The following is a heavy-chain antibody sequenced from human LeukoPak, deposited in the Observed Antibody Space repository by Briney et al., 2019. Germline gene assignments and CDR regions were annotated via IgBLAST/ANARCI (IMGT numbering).Heavy chain of an antibody. V-gene: IGHV3-30*18. CDR1: GFTFSSYG. D-gene: IGHD5-18*01. J-gene: IGHJ4*02. CDR2: ISYDGSNK. CDR3: AKDGTAMGYFDY. Sequence: GGSLRFSCAASGFTFSSYGMHWVRQAPGKGLEGVAVISYDGSNKYYADPVKGRFTISRDNTKNTLYLQMNSLRAEDTAVYYCAKDGTAMGYFDYWGQGTLVTVSS.